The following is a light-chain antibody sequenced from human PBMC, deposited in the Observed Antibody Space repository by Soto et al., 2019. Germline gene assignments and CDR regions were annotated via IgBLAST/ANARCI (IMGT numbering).Light chain of an antibody. CDR3: QQYGSSPRT. CDR1: QSVSSY. CDR2: DAS. Sequence: EIVLTQSPATLSLSPGERATLSCRASQSVSSYLAWYQQKPGQAPRLLIYDASKRATGFPARFSGSGSGTDFTLTISRLEPEDFAVYYCQQYGSSPRTFGQGTKVDIK. V-gene: IGKV3-20*01. J-gene: IGKJ1*01.